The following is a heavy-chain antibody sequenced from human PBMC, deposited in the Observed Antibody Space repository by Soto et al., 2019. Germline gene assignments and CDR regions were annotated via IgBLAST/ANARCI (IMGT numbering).Heavy chain of an antibody. D-gene: IGHD5-12*01. CDR2: IYHSGST. CDR1: GGSISSSNW. CDR3: ARGMATIPVSYYYYGMDV. V-gene: IGHV4-4*02. Sequence: PSETLSLTCAVSGGSISSSNWWSWVRQPPGKGLEWIGEIYHSGSTNYNPSLKSRVTISVDKSKNQFSLKLSSVTAADTAVYYCARGMATIPVSYYYYGMDVWGQGTTVTVSS. J-gene: IGHJ6*02.